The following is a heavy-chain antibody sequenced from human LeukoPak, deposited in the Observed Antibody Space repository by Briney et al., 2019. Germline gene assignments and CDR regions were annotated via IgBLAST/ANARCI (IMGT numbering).Heavy chain of an antibody. D-gene: IGHD1-26*01. V-gene: IGHV3-48*01. CDR3: AREGIVGATIDY. Sequence: GGSLRLSCAASGFTFSSYSMNWVRQAPGKGLEWVSYISSSSSSTIYYADSVKGRFTISRDNAKNSLYLQMNSLRAEDTAVYYCAREGIVGATIDYWGQGTLVTVSS. J-gene: IGHJ4*02. CDR1: GFTFSSYS. CDR2: ISSSSSSTI.